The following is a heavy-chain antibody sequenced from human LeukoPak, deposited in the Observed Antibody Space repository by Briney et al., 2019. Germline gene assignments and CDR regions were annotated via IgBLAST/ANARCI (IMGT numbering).Heavy chain of an antibody. CDR2: IYYNGGT. J-gene: IGHJ5*02. CDR3: ARTTPTGFWSGYPNWFDP. V-gene: IGHV4-59*01. D-gene: IGHD3-3*01. CDR1: GGSISSYY. Sequence: SETLSLTCTVSGGSISSYYWSWIRQPPGKGLEWIGYIYYNGGTNYNPSLKSRVTISVGTSKNQFSLKLSSVTAAGTAVYYCARTTPTGFWSGYPNWFDPWGQGTLVTVSS.